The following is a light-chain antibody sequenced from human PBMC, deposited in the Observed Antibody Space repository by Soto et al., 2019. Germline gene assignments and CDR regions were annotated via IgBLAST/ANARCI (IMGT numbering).Light chain of an antibody. CDR3: QQYGSSAT. CDR1: HSLRSEY. V-gene: IGKV3-20*01. J-gene: IGKJ3*01. Sequence: IVLTQSPGTLSSSPGERDTLSCTASHSLRSEYLAWYQQKPGQAPRLLIYDTSSRATGVPDRFSGSGSGTDFTLTISRLEPEDFAVYYCQQYGSSATFGPGTKVDI. CDR2: DTS.